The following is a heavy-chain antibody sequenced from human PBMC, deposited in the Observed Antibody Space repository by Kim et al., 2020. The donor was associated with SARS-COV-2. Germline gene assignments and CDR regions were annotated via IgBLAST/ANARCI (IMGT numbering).Heavy chain of an antibody. Sequence: GGSLRLSCAASGFTFDDYAMHWVRQAPGKGLEWVSGISWNSGSIGYADSVKGRFTISRDNAKNSLYLQMNSLRAEDTALYYCAKDSCSGGRCYYYYGMDVWGQGTTVTVSS. V-gene: IGHV3-9*01. CDR3: AKDSCSGGRCYYYYGMDV. D-gene: IGHD2-15*01. CDR2: ISWNSGSI. CDR1: GFTFDDYA. J-gene: IGHJ6*02.